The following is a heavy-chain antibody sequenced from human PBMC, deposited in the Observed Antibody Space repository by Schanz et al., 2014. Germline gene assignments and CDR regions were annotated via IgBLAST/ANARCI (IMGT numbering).Heavy chain of an antibody. J-gene: IGHJ4*02. CDR2: LSGSGGST. V-gene: IGHV3-23*04. D-gene: IGHD6-19*01. CDR1: GFTFSSYA. CDR3: AKLSSSGRLAGYFDY. Sequence: QLVGSGGGLIQPGGSLRLSCAASGFTFSSYAMSWVRQAPGKGLEWVSALSGSGGSTYYAGSVKGRFSISRDYSKNTLYLQMSSLRAEDTAIYYCAKLSSSGRLAGYFDYWGQGALVTVSS.